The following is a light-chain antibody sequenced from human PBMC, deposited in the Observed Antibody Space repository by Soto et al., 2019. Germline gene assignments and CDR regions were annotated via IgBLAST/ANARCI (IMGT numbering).Light chain of an antibody. CDR1: XXXXXYI. V-gene: IGLV4-60*02. J-gene: IGLJ3*02. CDR3: ETWDSNTRV. CDR2: LEGSGSY. Sequence: QLVLTQSSSASASLXSSVKXXXXLXXXXXXYIIAWHQQQPGKAPRYLMKLEGSGSYNKGSGVPDRFSGSSSGADRYLTISNLQFEDEADYYCETWDSNTRVFGGGTKLTVL.